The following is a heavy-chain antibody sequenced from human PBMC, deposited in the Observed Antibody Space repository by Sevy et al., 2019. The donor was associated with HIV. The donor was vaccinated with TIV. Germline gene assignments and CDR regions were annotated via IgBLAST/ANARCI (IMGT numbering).Heavy chain of an antibody. Sequence: SETLSITCTVSGGSISSSRYYWGWIRQPPGKGLEWIGSIYYSGSTYYNPSLKSRVTISVDTSKNQFSLKLSSVTAADTAVYYCARQPLVVAALNWFDPRGQGTLVTVSS. V-gene: IGHV4-39*01. D-gene: IGHD2-15*01. CDR2: IYYSGST. CDR3: ARQPLVVAALNWFDP. J-gene: IGHJ5*02. CDR1: GGSISSSRYY.